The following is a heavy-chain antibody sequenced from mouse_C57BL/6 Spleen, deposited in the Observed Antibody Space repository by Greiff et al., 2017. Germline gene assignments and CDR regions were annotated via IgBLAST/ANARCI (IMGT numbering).Heavy chain of an antibody. CDR3: ARGGYGSSAWFAY. CDR2: INPSTGGT. V-gene: IGHV1-42*01. D-gene: IGHD1-1*01. Sequence: VQLQQSGPELVKPGASVKISCKASGYSFTGYYMNWVKQSPEKSLEWIGEINPSTGGTTYNQKFKAKATLTVDKSSSTAYMQLKSLTSEDSAVYYCARGGYGSSAWFAYWGQGTLVTVSA. CDR1: GYSFTGYY. J-gene: IGHJ3*01.